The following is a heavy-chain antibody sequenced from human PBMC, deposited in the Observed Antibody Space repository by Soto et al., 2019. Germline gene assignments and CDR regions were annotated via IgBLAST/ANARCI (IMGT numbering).Heavy chain of an antibody. CDR2: ISNNGINK. CDR3: ARVIRADSTSSNFYYYSGLDV. J-gene: IGHJ6*02. Sequence: SLRLSCAASGFTFSTYGMHWVRQAPGKGLEWLAVISNNGINKYYADSVKGRFTISRDNSKDTLFLQMNSLRGEDTAIYYCARVIRADSTSSNFYYYSGLDVWGQGTPVTVSS. D-gene: IGHD6-6*01. V-gene: IGHV3-30*03. CDR1: GFTFSTYG.